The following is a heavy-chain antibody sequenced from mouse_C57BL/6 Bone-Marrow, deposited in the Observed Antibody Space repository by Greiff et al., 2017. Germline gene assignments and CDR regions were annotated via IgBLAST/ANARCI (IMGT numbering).Heavy chain of an antibody. CDR1: GYTFTDYE. D-gene: IGHD2-3*01. CDR2: IDPETGGT. J-gene: IGHJ2*01. Sequence: QVQLKESGAELVRPGASVTLSCKASGYTFTDYEMHWVKQTPVHGLEWIGAIDPETGGTAYNQKFKGKAILTADKSSSTAYMELRSLTSEDSAVYYCTRGIYAYYFDYWGQGTTRTVSS. V-gene: IGHV1-15*01. CDR3: TRGIYAYYFDY.